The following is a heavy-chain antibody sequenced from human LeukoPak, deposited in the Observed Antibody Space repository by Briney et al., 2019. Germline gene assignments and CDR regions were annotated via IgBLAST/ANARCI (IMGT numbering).Heavy chain of an antibody. CDR2: ISYDGSNK. CDR3: AKGFDWFFDY. D-gene: IGHD3-9*01. CDR1: GFTFSSYG. Sequence: GRSQRLSCAASGFTFSSYGMHWVRQAPGKGLEWVAVISYDGSNKYYADSVKGRFTISRDNSKNTLYLQMNSLRAEDTAVYYCAKGFDWFFDYWGQGTLVTVSS. V-gene: IGHV3-30*18. J-gene: IGHJ4*02.